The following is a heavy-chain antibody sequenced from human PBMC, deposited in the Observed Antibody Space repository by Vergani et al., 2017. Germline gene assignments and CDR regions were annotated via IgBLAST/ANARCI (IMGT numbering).Heavy chain of an antibody. J-gene: IGHJ5*02. CDR1: GGTFSSYA. CDR2: IIPIFGTA. D-gene: IGHD6-13*01. V-gene: IGHV1-69*12. Sequence: QVQLVQSGAEVKKPGSSVKVSCKASGGTFSSYAISWVRQSPGQGLEWMGGIIPIFGTANYAQKFQGRVTITADESTSTAYMELSSLRSEDTAVYYCARLGAPGIAAAGYNWFDPWGQGTLVTVSS. CDR3: ARLGAPGIAAAGYNWFDP.